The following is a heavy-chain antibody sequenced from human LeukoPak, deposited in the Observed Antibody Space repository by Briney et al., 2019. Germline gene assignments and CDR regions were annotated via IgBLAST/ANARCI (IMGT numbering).Heavy chain of an antibody. D-gene: IGHD6-19*01. CDR2: IKSKTDGGTT. V-gene: IGHV3-15*01. CDR3: SSSGWYSSGWYRYRDY. CDR1: GFTFRKAW. Sequence: PGGSLRLFCSASGFTFRKAWMSWVRPAPGKGLEWVGRIKSKTDGGTTDYAAPVKGRFTISRDDSKNTLYLQMNSLKTEDTAVYYCSSSGWYSSGWYRYRDYWGQGTLVTVSS. J-gene: IGHJ4*02.